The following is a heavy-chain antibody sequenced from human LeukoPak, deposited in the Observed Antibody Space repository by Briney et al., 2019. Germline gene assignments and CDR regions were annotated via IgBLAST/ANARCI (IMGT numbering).Heavy chain of an antibody. CDR3: ARVGDYYGSGSYYVDY. J-gene: IGHJ4*02. D-gene: IGHD3-10*01. V-gene: IGHV4-4*07. CDR1: VGSISSYY. Sequence: SETLSLTCTVSVGSISSYYWTWIRQPAGKGLEWIGRIYTSGSTNYNPFLKSRVTISVDTSKNQFSLKLSSVTAADTAVYYCARVGDYYGSGSYYVDYWGQGTLVTVSS. CDR2: IYTSGST.